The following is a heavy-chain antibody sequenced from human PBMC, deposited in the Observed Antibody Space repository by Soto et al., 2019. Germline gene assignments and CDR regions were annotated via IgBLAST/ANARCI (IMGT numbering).Heavy chain of an antibody. CDR2: INTDGSVA. D-gene: IGHD2-21*01. V-gene: IGHV3-74*03. J-gene: IGHJ4*02. Sequence: EVQLVESGGGLVQPGESLRLSCAASGLTFRSYWMHWVRQAPVKGLVWVSRINTDGSVAMYVDSVKGRFTISRDNAKNTLHLHMNSLRAEDTAVYYCVRDMQLWRLDSWSQGTLVTVSS. CDR3: VRDMQLWRLDS. CDR1: GLTFRSYW.